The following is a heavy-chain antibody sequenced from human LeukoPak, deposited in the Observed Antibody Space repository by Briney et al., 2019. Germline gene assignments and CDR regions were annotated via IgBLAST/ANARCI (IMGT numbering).Heavy chain of an antibody. D-gene: IGHD6-13*01. CDR1: GGSISNYY. J-gene: IGHJ4*02. V-gene: IGHV4-4*09. CDR2: ISSSGST. Sequence: SETLSLTCTVSGGSISNYYWNWIRQPPGKGLEWIGYISSSGSTNYNPSLKSRVTISVDTSKNQFSLRLRSVTAADTAVYYCARQIASAGTAGFDFWGQGALVTVSS. CDR3: ARQIASAGTAGFDF.